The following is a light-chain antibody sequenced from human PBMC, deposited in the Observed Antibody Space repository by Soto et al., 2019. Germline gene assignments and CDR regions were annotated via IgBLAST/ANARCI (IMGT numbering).Light chain of an antibody. Sequence: EIVLTQSPGTLSLPPGERATPSCRASQISSSYLAWYQQKPGQAPRLLIYGASSRATGIPDRFSGSGSGTDFTLTISRLDPEDFAVYYCQQYGSSPRTFGQGTKVDIK. J-gene: IGKJ1*01. CDR2: GAS. CDR3: QQYGSSPRT. V-gene: IGKV3-20*01. CDR1: QISSSY.